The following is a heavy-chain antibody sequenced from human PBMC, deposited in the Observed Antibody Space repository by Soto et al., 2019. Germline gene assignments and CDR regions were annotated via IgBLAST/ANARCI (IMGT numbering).Heavy chain of an antibody. V-gene: IGHV1-18*01. D-gene: IGHD1-7*01. CDR3: ARTETTSPYYYYGMDV. Sequence: ASVKVSCKASGYTFTSYGISWVRQAPGQGLEWMGWISAYNGNTNYAQKLQGRVTMTTDTSTSTAYMELRSLRSDDTAVYYCARTETTSPYYYYGMDVWGQGTTVTVSS. CDR2: ISAYNGNT. J-gene: IGHJ6*02. CDR1: GYTFTSYG.